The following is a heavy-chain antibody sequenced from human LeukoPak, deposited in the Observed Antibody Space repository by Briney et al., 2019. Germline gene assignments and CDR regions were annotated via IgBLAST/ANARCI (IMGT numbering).Heavy chain of an antibody. J-gene: IGHJ3*02. CDR1: GGSISTYY. Sequence: SETLSLTCTVSGGSISTYYWSWIRQSPGKGLEWIGHIYYSGSIKYNPSLKSRVTISLDTSKNQFSLKLTSVIAADTAVYYCARAEEEAFDIWGQGTMVTVSS. V-gene: IGHV4-59*01. CDR3: ARAEEEAFDI. CDR2: IYYSGSI.